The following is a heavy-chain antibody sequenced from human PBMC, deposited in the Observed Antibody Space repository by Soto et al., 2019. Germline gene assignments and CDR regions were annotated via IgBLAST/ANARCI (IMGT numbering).Heavy chain of an antibody. CDR2: ISSDGAGA. V-gene: IGHV3-64D*08. CDR3: VQDPHNSLVTPLEY. D-gene: IGHD1-20*01. CDR1: GLTFSSYA. J-gene: IGHJ4*02. Sequence: EVQLVESGGGLVQPGESLRLSCSASGLTFSSYAVHWVRQAPGKGLEYVSGISSDGAGAYYADSVEGRFTISRDNAKNTLYLQMTGLRDVDTAVYYCVQDPHNSLVTPLEYWGQGILVNVSS.